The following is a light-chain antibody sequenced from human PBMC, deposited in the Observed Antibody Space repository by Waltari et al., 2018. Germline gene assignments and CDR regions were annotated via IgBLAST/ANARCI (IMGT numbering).Light chain of an antibody. CDR1: QGISGY. J-gene: IGKJ4*01. CDR2: AAS. V-gene: IGKV1-39*01. CDR3: QQSYSTPT. Sequence: DIQMTQSPSSLSASVGDRVTIPCRASQGISGYLNWYQQKPGKPPILLIYAASRLESGVPSRFSGSGSGTDFTLTISSLQPEDFAIYYCQQSYSTPTFGGGTKVESK.